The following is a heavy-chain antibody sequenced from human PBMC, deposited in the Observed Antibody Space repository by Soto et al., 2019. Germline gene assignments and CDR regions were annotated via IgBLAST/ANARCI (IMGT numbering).Heavy chain of an antibody. CDR3: ARGRGYGYGVDY. V-gene: IGHV4-30-4*01. CDR2: RYYSGTA. CDR1: GASITTGDHF. Sequence: SETLSLTCTVSGASITTGDHFWSWMRQHPGKALESIGYRYYSGTAYYSPSLKSRISISVDSSMNQFSLHLSSVTTADTAVYYCARGRGYGYGVDYWGQGTLVTVSS. J-gene: IGHJ4*02. D-gene: IGHD5-12*01.